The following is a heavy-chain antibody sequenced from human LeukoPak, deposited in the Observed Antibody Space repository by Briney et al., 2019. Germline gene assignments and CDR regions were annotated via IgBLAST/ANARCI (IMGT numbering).Heavy chain of an antibody. V-gene: IGHV4-30-4*08. CDR3: AREGQPPGSRVYYYGSGSDERFDP. CDR1: GGSISSGDYY. D-gene: IGHD3-10*01. Sequence: PSQTLSLTCTVSGGSISSGDYYWSWIRQPSGKGLEWIGYIYYSGSTYYNPSLKSRVTISVDTSKNQFSLELSSVTAADTAVYYCAREGQPPGSRVYYYGSGSDERFDPWGQGTLVTVSS. CDR2: IYYSGST. J-gene: IGHJ5*02.